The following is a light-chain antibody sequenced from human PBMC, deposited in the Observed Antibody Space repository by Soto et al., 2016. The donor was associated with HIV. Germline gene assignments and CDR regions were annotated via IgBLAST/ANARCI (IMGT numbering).Light chain of an antibody. V-gene: IGKV1-9*01. Sequence: IQLTQSPSFLSASVGDRVSITCRASQDITRYLAWYQQKPGKAPKLLIFYASSLQSGVPSRFSGSGSGTEFTLTISSLQPEDFATYYCHQVNTYPLTFGGGTKVEIK. CDR1: QDITRY. CDR3: HQVNTYPLT. CDR2: YAS. J-gene: IGKJ4*01.